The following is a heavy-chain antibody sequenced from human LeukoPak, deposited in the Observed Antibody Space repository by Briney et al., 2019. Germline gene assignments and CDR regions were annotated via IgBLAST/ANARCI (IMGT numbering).Heavy chain of an antibody. J-gene: IGHJ6*02. CDR3: ARAETGCGGDCCLGLYYYGMDV. CDR2: INAGSGNT. V-gene: IGHV1-3*01. D-gene: IGHD2-21*02. CDR1: GYTFTSYA. Sequence: ASVKVSCKASGYTFTSYAMHWVRQAPGQRLEWMGWINAGSGNTKYSQKFQGRVTITRDTSTSTAYMELSSLRSEDTAVYYCARAETGCGGDCCLGLYYYGMDVWGQGTTVTVSS.